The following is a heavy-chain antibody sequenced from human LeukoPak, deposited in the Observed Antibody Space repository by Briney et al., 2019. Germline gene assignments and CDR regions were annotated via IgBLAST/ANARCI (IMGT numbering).Heavy chain of an antibody. CDR1: GYTFTGYY. V-gene: IGHV1-2*02. Sequence: GASVKVSCKASGYTFTGYYMHWVRQAPGQGLEWMGWINPNSGGTNYAQKFQGRVTMTRDTSISTAYMELSRLRSDDTAVYYCARDVGSSWYFAFDIWGQGTMVTVSS. CDR3: ARDVGSSWYFAFDI. D-gene: IGHD6-13*01. CDR2: INPNSGGT. J-gene: IGHJ3*02.